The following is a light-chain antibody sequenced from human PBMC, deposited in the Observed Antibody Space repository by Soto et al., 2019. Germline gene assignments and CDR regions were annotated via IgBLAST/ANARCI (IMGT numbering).Light chain of an antibody. V-gene: IGKV1-5*01. CDR1: QSIRHY. Sequence: DIQMTQSPPTLSASVGDRVTITCRASQSIRHYLAWYQQMPGKAPKLLIYGASTLQSGVPSRFSGSGSGTEFTLTIVRLQADEFGTDFCQLHNIYAQAFGQGTK. CDR3: QLHNIYAQA. J-gene: IGKJ1*01. CDR2: GAS.